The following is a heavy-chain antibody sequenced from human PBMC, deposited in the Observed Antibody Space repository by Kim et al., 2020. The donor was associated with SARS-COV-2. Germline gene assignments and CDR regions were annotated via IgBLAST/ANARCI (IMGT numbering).Heavy chain of an antibody. CDR2: IGNNVGIT. D-gene: IGHD6-19*01. CDR3: ATPSNSAWYSY. CDR1: GFTFSDYA. V-gene: IGHV3-23*01. J-gene: IGHJ4*02. Sequence: GGSLRLSCAASGFTFSDYAMSWVRQAPGKGLEWVSIIGNNVGITYYADSVKGRFTISRDNSKNTLYLQMSALRAEDTAVYYCATPSNSAWYSYWGRETLFTVSS.